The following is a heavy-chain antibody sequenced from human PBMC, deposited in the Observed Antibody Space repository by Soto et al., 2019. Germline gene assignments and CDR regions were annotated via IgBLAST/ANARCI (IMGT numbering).Heavy chain of an antibody. V-gene: IGHV4-39*01. D-gene: IGHD3-22*01. CDR1: GGSISSSSYY. CDR3: ATPVSSGYLAFEV. J-gene: IGHJ3*01. Sequence: SETLSLTCTVSGGSISSSSYYWGWIRQPPGKGLEWIGSIYSSGSTYYNPSLKSRVTISVDTSKNQFFLKLSSVTAADTAVHYCATPVSSGYLAFEVWGQGTMVTVSS. CDR2: IYSSGST.